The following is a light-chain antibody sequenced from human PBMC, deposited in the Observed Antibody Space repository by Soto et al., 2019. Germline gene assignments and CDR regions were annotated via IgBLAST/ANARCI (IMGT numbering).Light chain of an antibody. V-gene: IGLV1-51*01. CDR2: DTN. J-gene: IGLJ2*01. CDR3: GTWDSSLRGGGIFGI. Sequence: QSVLTQPPSVSAAPGQTVTISCSGNSANIGNNYVSWYQQFPGKAPNLLIYDTNKRPSGIPDRFSGSKSGTSATLGITGLQTWDEADYYCGTWDSSLRGGGIFGIFGGGTKVTVL. CDR1: SANIGNNY.